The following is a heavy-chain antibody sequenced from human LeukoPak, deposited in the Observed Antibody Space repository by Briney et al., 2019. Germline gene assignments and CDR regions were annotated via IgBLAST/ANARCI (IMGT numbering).Heavy chain of an antibody. J-gene: IGHJ6*02. CDR3: AKVYSTRAYYYYGLDV. CDR1: GLTFSSYA. Sequence: AGSLRLSCAVSGLTFSSYAMSWVRQAPGKGLEGDSIISGSSVSTYYADSVKGRFTISRDNSKNTLYLQMNSLSAEDTALYYCAKVYSTRAYYYYGLDVWGQGTTVTVSS. CDR2: ISGSSVST. D-gene: IGHD6-13*01. V-gene: IGHV3-23*01.